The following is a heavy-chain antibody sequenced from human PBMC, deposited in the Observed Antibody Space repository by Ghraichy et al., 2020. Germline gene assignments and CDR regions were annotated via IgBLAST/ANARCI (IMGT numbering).Heavy chain of an antibody. CDR3: ARDGLSGSTGMDY. D-gene: IGHD1-26*01. J-gene: IGHJ4*02. CDR2: ISSSSSYI. Sequence: GGSLRLSCAASGFTFSSYSMNWVRQAPGKGLEWVSSISSSSSYIYYADSVKGRFTISRDNAKNSLYLQMNSLRAEDTAVYYCARDGLSGSTGMDYWGQGTLVTGSS. CDR1: GFTFSSYS. V-gene: IGHV3-21*01.